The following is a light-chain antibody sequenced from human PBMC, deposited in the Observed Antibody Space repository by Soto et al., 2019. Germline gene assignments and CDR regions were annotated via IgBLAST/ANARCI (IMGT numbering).Light chain of an antibody. V-gene: IGLV4-69*01. CDR3: QTWGTGIHVV. J-gene: IGLJ2*01. CDR2: LDSDGSH. CDR1: GGNSSYA. Sequence: QLVLTQCPPPSPSLGASVNPTGTLTGGNSSYAIAWHQQQPEKGPRYLMKLDSDGSHTKGDAIPDRFSGSSSGAERYLTISSLQSEDEADYYCQTWGTGIHVVFGGGTKLTVL.